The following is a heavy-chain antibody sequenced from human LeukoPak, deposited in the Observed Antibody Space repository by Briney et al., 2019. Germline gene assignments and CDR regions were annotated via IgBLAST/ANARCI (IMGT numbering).Heavy chain of an antibody. V-gene: IGHV3-30*03. CDR1: GFIFNNYG. D-gene: IGHD2-15*01. Sequence: PGGSLRLSCAASGFIFNNYGLIWVRQAPGKGLEWVAVISYDGSNKYYADSVKGRFTISRDNPKNTLYLQMNSLRAEDTAVYYCARDRSIVVVVAATPDYWGQGTLVTVSS. J-gene: IGHJ4*02. CDR2: ISYDGSNK. CDR3: ARDRSIVVVVAATPDY.